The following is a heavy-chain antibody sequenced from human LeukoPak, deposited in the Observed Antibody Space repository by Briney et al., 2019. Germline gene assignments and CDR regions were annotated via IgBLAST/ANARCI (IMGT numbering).Heavy chain of an antibody. D-gene: IGHD3-10*01. CDR1: GGSISSYY. CDR3: ARGFGSGSYQCVDV. J-gene: IGHJ6*02. CDR2: IYYSGST. V-gene: IGHV4-59*01. Sequence: PSGTLSLTCTVSGGSISSYYWSWIRQPPGKGLEWIGYIYYSGSTNYNPSLKSRVTISVDTSKNQFSLKLSSVTAADTAVYYCARGFGSGSYQCVDVWGQGTTVTVSS.